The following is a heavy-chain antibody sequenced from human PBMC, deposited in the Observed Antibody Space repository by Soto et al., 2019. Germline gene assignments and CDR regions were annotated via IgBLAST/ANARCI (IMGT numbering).Heavy chain of an antibody. CDR1: GFTFRDYY. CDR2: ISSLSSTI. V-gene: IGHV3-11*01. J-gene: IGHJ6*02. D-gene: IGHD1-26*01. Sequence: QVQLVESGGGLVKPGGSLRLSCAASGFTFRDYYMSWIRQAPGKGLEWVSYISSLSSTIYYADSVKGRFTISRDNAKNSLPLQMNSLRVEDTAVYYCARVEVEWEVKYGMDAWGQGTTVTVSS. CDR3: ARVEVEWEVKYGMDA.